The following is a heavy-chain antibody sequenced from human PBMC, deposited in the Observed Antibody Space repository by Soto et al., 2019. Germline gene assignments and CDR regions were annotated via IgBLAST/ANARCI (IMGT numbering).Heavy chain of an antibody. CDR2: ISSSSSYI. D-gene: IGHD3-22*01. Sequence: EVQLVESGGGLVKPGGSLRLSCAASGFTFSSYSMNWVRQAPGKGLEWVSSISSSSSYIYYADSVKGRYTISRDNAKNSLYLQMNSLRAEDTAMYYCARSRTPYYYDSSGYLVWYFDLWGRGTLVTVSS. CDR1: GFTFSSYS. V-gene: IGHV3-21*01. J-gene: IGHJ2*01. CDR3: ARSRTPYYYDSSGYLVWYFDL.